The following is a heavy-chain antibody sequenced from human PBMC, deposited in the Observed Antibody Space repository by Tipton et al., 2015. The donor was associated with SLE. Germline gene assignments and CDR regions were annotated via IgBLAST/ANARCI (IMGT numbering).Heavy chain of an antibody. V-gene: IGHV4-34*01. CDR3: ARLWGAYYFDK. J-gene: IGHJ4*02. Sequence: TLSLTCAVYGGSFSGYYWSWIRQPPGKGLEWIGEINHSGSTNYNPSLKSRVTISVDTSKNQFSLKLSSVTAADTPVYYCARLWGAYYFDKGGQGPLVTVSS. CDR2: INHSGST. D-gene: IGHD3-16*01. CDR1: GGSFSGYY.